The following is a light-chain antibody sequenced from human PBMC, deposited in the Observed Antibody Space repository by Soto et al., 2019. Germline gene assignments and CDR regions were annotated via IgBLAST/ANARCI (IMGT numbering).Light chain of an antibody. J-gene: IGLJ1*01. CDR3: SSYTSSSLYD. Sequence: QSALTQPASVSGSPGQSITISCTGTSSDVGGSNYVSWYQQLPGKAPKLMIYDVSDRPSGVSNRFSGSKSGNTASLTISGLQAEDEADYYCSSYTSSSLYDFGNGTKVSVL. V-gene: IGLV2-14*01. CDR1: SSDVGGSNY. CDR2: DVS.